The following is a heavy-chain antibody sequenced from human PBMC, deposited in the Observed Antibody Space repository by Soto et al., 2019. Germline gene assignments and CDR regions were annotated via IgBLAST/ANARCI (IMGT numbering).Heavy chain of an antibody. CDR1: GFTFSSYG. Sequence: QVQLVESGGGVVQPGRSLRLSCAASGFTFSSYGMHWVRQAPGKGLEWVAVIWYDGSNKYYADSVKGRFTISRDNSKNTLYLQMNSLRAEDTAVYYGARGFTASGYPAWGHGTLVTVSS. CDR2: IWYDGSNK. D-gene: IGHD3-22*01. J-gene: IGHJ5*01. CDR3: ARGFTASGYPA. V-gene: IGHV3-33*01.